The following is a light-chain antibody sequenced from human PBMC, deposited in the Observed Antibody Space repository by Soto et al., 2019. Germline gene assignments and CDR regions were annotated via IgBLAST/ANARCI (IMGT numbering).Light chain of an antibody. CDR2: EVT. J-gene: IGLJ1*01. V-gene: IGLV2-8*01. CDR3: SSYAGTNNHHA. CDR1: GSDVGFYNY. Sequence: QSALTQPPSASGSPGESVTISCTGSGSDVGFYNYVSWYQQHPGKVPKLIIYEVTKRPSGVPDRFSGSKSGNTASLTVSGLQAEEEADYYCSSYAGTNNHHAFGTGTKVTVL.